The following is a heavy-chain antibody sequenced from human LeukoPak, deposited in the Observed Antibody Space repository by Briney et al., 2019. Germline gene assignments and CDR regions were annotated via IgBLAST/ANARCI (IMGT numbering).Heavy chain of an antibody. CDR3: ARDQVVTTPMPGGYYYGMDV. CDR2: ISAYNGNT. J-gene: IGHJ6*02. CDR1: GYTFTSYG. V-gene: IGHV1-18*01. D-gene: IGHD4-11*01. Sequence: GASVKVSCKASGYTFTSYGISWVRQAPGQGLEWMGWISAYNGNTNYAQKLQGRVTMTTDTSTSTAYMELRSLTSDDTAVYYCARDQVVTTPMPGGYYYGMDVWGQGTTVTVSS.